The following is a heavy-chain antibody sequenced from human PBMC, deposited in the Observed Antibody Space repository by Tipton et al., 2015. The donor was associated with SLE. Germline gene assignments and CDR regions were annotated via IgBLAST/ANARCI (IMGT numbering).Heavy chain of an antibody. D-gene: IGHD3-3*01. CDR3: ARAPSIPIFGVPWDY. CDR1: GFTFSSYA. J-gene: IGHJ4*02. CDR2: ISYDGSNK. Sequence: SLRLSCAASGFTFSSYAMHWVRQAPGKGLEWVAVISYDGSNKYYADSVKGRFTISRDNSKNTLYLQMNSLRAEDTAVYYCARAPSIPIFGVPWDYWGQGTLVTVSS. V-gene: IGHV3-30*04.